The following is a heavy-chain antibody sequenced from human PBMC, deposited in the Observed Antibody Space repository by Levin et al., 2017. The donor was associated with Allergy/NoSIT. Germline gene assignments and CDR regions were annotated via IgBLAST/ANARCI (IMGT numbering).Heavy chain of an antibody. J-gene: IGHJ2*01. CDR1: GFTFSSYW. Sequence: GASVKVSCAASGFTFSSYWMTWVRQAPGKGLEWVANIKQDGSEKYYVDSVKGRFTISRDNAKNSLYLQMNSLRAEDTAVYYCARPGHWGWYFDLWGRGTLVTVSS. CDR2: IKQDGSEK. D-gene: IGHD7-27*01. V-gene: IGHV3-7*01. CDR3: ARPGHWGWYFDL.